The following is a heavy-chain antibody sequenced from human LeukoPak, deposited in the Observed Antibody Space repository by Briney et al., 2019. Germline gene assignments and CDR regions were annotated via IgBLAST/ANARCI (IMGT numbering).Heavy chain of an antibody. CDR3: ARNSGSHP. J-gene: IGHJ5*02. Sequence: GGSLRLSCAASGFTFSSFWVSWFRQAPGKGLEWVANIKQDGSEKYYVDSVKGRFTISRDNAKNSLYLQMNSLRAEDTAVYYCARNSGSHPWGQGTLVTVSS. CDR2: IKQDGSEK. CDR1: GFTFSSFW. V-gene: IGHV3-7*01. D-gene: IGHD3-10*01.